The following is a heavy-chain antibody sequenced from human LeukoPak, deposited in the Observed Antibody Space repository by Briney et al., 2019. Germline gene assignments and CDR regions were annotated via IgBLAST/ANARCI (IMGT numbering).Heavy chain of an antibody. V-gene: IGHV3-15*01. CDR2: IQSKTDGGTT. CDR1: GFTFSNTW. J-gene: IGHJ4*02. D-gene: IGHD3-10*01. CDR3: ATLTVRGVINI. Sequence: PGGSLRLSCAASGFTFSNTWMNWVRQAPGKGQEWVGRIQSKTDGGTTEYAAPVKGRFTISRDDSKTTLYLQMNSLKTEDTAVYYCATLTVRGVINIWGQGTLVTVSP.